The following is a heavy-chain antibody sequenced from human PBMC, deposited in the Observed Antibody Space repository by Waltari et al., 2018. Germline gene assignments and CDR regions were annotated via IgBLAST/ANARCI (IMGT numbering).Heavy chain of an antibody. D-gene: IGHD1-26*01. CDR2: IIPIFGTA. CDR1: GGTVTSYA. V-gene: IGHV1-69*05. Sequence: QVQLVQSGAEVKKPGSSVTVSCKASGGTVTSYAISWVRQAPGQGLEWMGGIIPIFGTANYAQKFQGRVTITTDESTSTAYMELSSLRSEDTAVYYCARDGKGSGSHDYWGQGTLVTVSS. J-gene: IGHJ4*02. CDR3: ARDGKGSGSHDY.